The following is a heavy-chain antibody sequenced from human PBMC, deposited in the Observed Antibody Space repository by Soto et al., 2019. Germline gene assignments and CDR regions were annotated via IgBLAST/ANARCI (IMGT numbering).Heavy chain of an antibody. V-gene: IGHV6-1*01. J-gene: IGHJ5*02. CDR2: TYYRSKFYN. CDR1: GDSVSSNTAT. CDR3: TRGTRTYYYGSSGSWFDP. D-gene: IGHD3-22*01. Sequence: SQTLSLTCAISGDSVSSNTATWNWIRQSPSRGLEWLGRTYYRSKFYNDYAVSVKSRIAITPDTSKNQFSLQLSSVTPDDTALYYCTRGTRTYYYGSSGSWFDPWGQGTLVTVSS.